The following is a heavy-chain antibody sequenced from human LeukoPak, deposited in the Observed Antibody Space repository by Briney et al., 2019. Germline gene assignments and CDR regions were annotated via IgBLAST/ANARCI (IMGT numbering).Heavy chain of an antibody. CDR3: ARVSYSNGWAGSLDF. J-gene: IGHJ4*02. V-gene: IGHV4-34*01. Sequence: SETLSLTCAVYGGSFSGYYWSWIRQSPGKGLEWIGEINHSGSTNYNPSLKSRVTISVDTSKNQFSLKLSSVTAADTAVYYCARVSYSNGWAGSLDFWGQGTLVTVSS. CDR1: GGSFSGYY. D-gene: IGHD6-19*01. CDR2: INHSGST.